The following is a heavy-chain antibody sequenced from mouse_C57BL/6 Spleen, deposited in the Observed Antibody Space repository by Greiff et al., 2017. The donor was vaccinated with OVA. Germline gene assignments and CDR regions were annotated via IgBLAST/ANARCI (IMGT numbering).Heavy chain of an antibody. Sequence: QVQLQQPGAELVMPGASVKLSCKASGYTFTSYWLHWVKQRPGQGLEWIGEIDPSDSSTNYNQKFKGKSTLTVDKSSSTAYMQLSSLTSEDSAVYYYARRGLAMDYWGQGTSVTVSS. J-gene: IGHJ4*01. CDR1: GYTFTSYW. CDR3: ARRGLAMDY. CDR2: IDPSDSST. V-gene: IGHV1-69*01.